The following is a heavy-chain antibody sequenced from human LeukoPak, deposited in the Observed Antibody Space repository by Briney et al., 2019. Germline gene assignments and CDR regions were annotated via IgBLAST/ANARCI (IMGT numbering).Heavy chain of an antibody. CDR2: INAGNGNT. D-gene: IGHD2-21*02. CDR1: GYTFTTYA. CDR3: ARGTGGDGGIDYFDY. J-gene: IGHJ4*02. V-gene: IGHV1-3*01. Sequence: ASVKVSCKASGYTFTTYAMHWVRQAPGQRLEWMGWINAGNGNTKYSQKFQARVTITRDTSASIAYMELSSLRSEDTAVYYCARGTGGDGGIDYFDYWGQGTLVTVSS.